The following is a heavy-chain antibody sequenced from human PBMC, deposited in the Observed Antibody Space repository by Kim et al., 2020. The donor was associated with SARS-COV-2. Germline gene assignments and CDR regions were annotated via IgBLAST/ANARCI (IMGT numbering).Heavy chain of an antibody. CDR1: GYTFTSYD. CDR2: MNPNSGNT. J-gene: IGHJ6*03. Sequence: ASVKVSCKASGYTFTSYDINWVRQATGQGLEWMGWMNPNSGNTGYAQKFQGRVTMTRNTSISTAYMELSSLRSEDTAVYYCARVGGGYSSSWFGYYYYMDVWGKGTTVTVSS. CDR3: ARVGGGYSSSWFGYYYYMDV. D-gene: IGHD6-13*01. V-gene: IGHV1-8*01.